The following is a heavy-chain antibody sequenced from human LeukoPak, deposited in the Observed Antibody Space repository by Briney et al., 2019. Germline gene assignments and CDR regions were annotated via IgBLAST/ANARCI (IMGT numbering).Heavy chain of an antibody. CDR3: ARGPSNYDFWSGYYGLDY. D-gene: IGHD3-3*01. CDR1: GFTFSTYS. V-gene: IGHV3-48*02. J-gene: IGHJ4*02. CDR2: ISSSSNTI. Sequence: GGSLRLSCAASGFTFSTYSMNWVRQAPGKGLEWVSYISSSSNTIYYADSVKGRFTISSDNAKNSLYLQMNSLRDEDTAVFYCARGPSNYDFWSGYYGLDYWGQGTLVTVSS.